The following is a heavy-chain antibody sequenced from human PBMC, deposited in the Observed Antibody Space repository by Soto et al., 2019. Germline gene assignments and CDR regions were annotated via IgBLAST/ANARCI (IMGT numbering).Heavy chain of an antibody. Sequence: PGGSLRLSCAASGFTFSSYAMSWVRQAPGKGLEWVSAISGSGGSTYYADSVKGRFTISRDNSKNTLYLQMNSLRAEDTAVYYCAKDRSIITMVRDPTDYWGQGTLVTVSS. D-gene: IGHD3-10*01. CDR1: GFTFSSYA. CDR3: AKDRSIITMVRDPTDY. CDR2: ISGSGGST. V-gene: IGHV3-23*01. J-gene: IGHJ4*02.